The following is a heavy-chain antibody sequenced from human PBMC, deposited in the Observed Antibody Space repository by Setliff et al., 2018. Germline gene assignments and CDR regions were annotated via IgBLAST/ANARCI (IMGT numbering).Heavy chain of an antibody. V-gene: IGHV3-48*01. J-gene: IGHJ6*03. Sequence: GALRLSCAASGFTFSTYSMNWVRQAPGKGLEWVSYISSRSDIIYYADSVKGRFTISRDNAKNPLYLRLNSLRAEDTAVYYCASNPRKGRSGGYFYDDPYYYYMDVWGKGTTVTVSS. D-gene: IGHD1-26*01. CDR3: ASNPRKGRSGGYFYDDPYYYYMDV. CDR1: GFTFSTYS. CDR2: ISSRSDII.